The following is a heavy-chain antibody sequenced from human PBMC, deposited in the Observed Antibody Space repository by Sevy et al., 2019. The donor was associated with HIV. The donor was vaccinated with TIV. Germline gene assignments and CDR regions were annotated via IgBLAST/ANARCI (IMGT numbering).Heavy chain of an antibody. CDR1: GFSFSNYG. CDR3: ARDPGYSGYDWGALTYYFDY. J-gene: IGHJ4*02. CDR2: IRLDGNEK. D-gene: IGHD5-12*01. V-gene: IGHV3-30*02. Sequence: GGSLRLTCEAFGFSFSNYGMHWVRQAPGKGPEWVSSIRLDGNEKQYADSVKGRFTISRDNSKNTLNLQMNSLRAEDTAVYYCARDPGYSGYDWGALTYYFDYWGQGTLVTVSS.